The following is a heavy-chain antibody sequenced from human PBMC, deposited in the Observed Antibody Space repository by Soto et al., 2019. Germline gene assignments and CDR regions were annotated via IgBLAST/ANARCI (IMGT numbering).Heavy chain of an antibody. CDR1: GCSINSGGYC. CDR2: ISYGGRT. J-gene: IGHJ4*02. V-gene: IGHV4-31*03. CDR3: SRGILV. Sequence: QVQLQESGPGLVKPSQTLSLTCTVSGCSINSGGYCWSWIRQHPGKGLDWIGCISYGGRTSYNPSLKSRVTISVDTSKNQSSLKLTSVTAADTAVFYCSRGILVWGQGALITVSS. D-gene: IGHD5-18*01.